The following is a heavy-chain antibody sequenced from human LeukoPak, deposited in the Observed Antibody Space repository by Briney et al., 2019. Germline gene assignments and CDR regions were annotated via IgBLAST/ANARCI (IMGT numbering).Heavy chain of an antibody. CDR2: INSDGSST. CDR1: GFTFSSYW. CDR3: ARDLFADAFDY. Sequence: PGGSLRLSCAASGFTFSSYWMHWVRQAPGKGLVWVSRINSDGSSTSYADSVRGRFTISRDNAKNTLYLQMNSLRAEDTAAYYCARDLFADAFDYWGQGTLVTVSS. V-gene: IGHV3-74*01. J-gene: IGHJ4*02.